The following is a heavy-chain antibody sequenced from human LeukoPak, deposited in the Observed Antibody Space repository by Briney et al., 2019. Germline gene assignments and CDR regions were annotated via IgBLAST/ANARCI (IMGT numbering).Heavy chain of an antibody. D-gene: IGHD4-23*01. CDR3: ARGAVGGGKFDY. CDR1: GFTFSSYS. Sequence: GGSLRLSCAASGFTFSSYSMNWVRQAPGKGLEWVSSISSSSSYIYYADSVKGRFTISRDNAKNPLYLQMNSLRAEDTAVYYCARGAVGGGKFDYWGQGTLVTVSS. V-gene: IGHV3-21*01. CDR2: ISSSSSYI. J-gene: IGHJ4*02.